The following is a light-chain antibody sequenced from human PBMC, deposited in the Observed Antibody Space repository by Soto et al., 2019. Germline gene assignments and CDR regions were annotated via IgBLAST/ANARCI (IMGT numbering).Light chain of an antibody. Sequence: DIQMTQSPSSLSASVGDRITITCQASEDIANYLHWYQQKPGKAPKLLIYDASNLETGAPSRFSGSGSGTDFSFTISSLQAEGIATYYCQQYDYMPYTFGQGTKVDIK. V-gene: IGKV1-33*01. CDR3: QQYDYMPYT. J-gene: IGKJ2*01. CDR2: DAS. CDR1: EDIANY.